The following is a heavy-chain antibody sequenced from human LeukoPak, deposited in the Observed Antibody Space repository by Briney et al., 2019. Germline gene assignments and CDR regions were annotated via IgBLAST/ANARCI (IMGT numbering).Heavy chain of an antibody. D-gene: IGHD2-2*01. CDR1: GFTFSSYW. Sequence: GGSLRLSCAASGFTFSSYWTHWVRQAPGKGLVWVSRINSDGSSTSYADSVKGRFTISRDNAKNTLYLQMNSLRAEDTAVYYCARKDIVVVPAAWSRFDPWGQGTLVTVSS. CDR3: ARKDIVVVPAAWSRFDP. CDR2: INSDGSST. J-gene: IGHJ5*02. V-gene: IGHV3-74*01.